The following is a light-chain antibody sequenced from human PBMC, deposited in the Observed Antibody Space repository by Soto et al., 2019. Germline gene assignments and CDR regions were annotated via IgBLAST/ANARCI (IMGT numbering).Light chain of an antibody. Sequence: QSVLTQPPSASGTPGQRVTISCSGGSSNIGSNTVNWYQHLPGMAPKLLIYSNNQRPSGVPDRFSGSMSGTSASLAISGLQSEDEADYYCAAWDDSLNGPVFGGGTKLTVL. V-gene: IGLV1-44*01. CDR2: SNN. CDR3: AAWDDSLNGPV. CDR1: SSNIGSNT. J-gene: IGLJ2*01.